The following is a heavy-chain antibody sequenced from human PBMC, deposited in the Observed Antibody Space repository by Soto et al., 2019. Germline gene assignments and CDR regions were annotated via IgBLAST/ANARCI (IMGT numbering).Heavy chain of an antibody. J-gene: IGHJ4*02. V-gene: IGHV4-34*01. CDR3: ARDKLTGLFDY. CDR1: GGSFSGYY. D-gene: IGHD2-8*02. CDR2: INHSGST. Sequence: QVQLQQWGAGLLKPSETLSLTCAVYGGSFSGYYWTWISQPPGTGLEWIGEINHSGSTNYNPSLKSRVTISVDTAKNQFSLKLTSVTAADTAVYYCARDKLTGLFDYWGQGTLVTVSS.